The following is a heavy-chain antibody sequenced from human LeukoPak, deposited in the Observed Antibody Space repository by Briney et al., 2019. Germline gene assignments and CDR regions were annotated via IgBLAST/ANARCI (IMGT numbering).Heavy chain of an antibody. D-gene: IGHD3-22*01. CDR1: GYTFTCYD. Sequence: GASVKVSCKASGYTFTCYDMHWVRQAPGQGLEWMGRINPNSSGKNYAKKFQGRVTMTRGKTIRTAYMELRRLRSDDTAVYYCAAAYLYDSIGYYYRLDYWGQGTLVTVSS. V-gene: IGHV1-2*06. CDR2: INPNSSGK. J-gene: IGHJ4*02. CDR3: AAAYLYDSIGYYYRLDY.